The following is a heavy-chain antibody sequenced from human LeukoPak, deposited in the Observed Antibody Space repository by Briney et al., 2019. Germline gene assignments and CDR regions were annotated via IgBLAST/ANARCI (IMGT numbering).Heavy chain of an antibody. V-gene: IGHV3-48*02. D-gene: IGHD3-16*01. CDR2: ISSSSSTI. Sequence: PGGSLRLSCAASGFTFSSYSMNWVRQAPGKGLEWVSYISSSSSTIYYADSVKGRFTISRDNAKNSLYLQMNSLRDEDTAVYYCARVRGLGELPNHLDYWGQGTLVTVSS. CDR3: ARVRGLGELPNHLDY. CDR1: GFTFSSYS. J-gene: IGHJ4*02.